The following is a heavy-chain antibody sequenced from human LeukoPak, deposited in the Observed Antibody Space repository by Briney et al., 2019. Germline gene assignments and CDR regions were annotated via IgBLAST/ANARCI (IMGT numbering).Heavy chain of an antibody. V-gene: IGHV3-7*03. Sequence: PGGSLRLSCAASGFTFSSYWMGWVRQTPGKGLEWVANIKQDGSDRYYVDSVKGRFIISRDNAKNSLYLQMNSLRDEDTAVYYCARDSAAHGGYWGQGTPVIVSS. CDR3: ARDSAAHGGY. D-gene: IGHD6-25*01. CDR1: GFTFSSYW. J-gene: IGHJ4*02. CDR2: IKQDGSDR.